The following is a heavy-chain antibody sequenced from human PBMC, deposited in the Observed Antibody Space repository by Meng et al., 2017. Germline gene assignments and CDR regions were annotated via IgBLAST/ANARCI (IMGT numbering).Heavy chain of an antibody. J-gene: IGHJ3*02. D-gene: IGHD3-9*01. Sequence: GESLKISCAASGFTFSSYSMNWVRQAPGKGLEWVSAISSSSSCIYYADSMKGRFTISRDNAKNSLCLHMNSLGAEDTAVYYCARGSGYYDAFDIWGQGTMVTVSS. CDR1: GFTFSSYS. V-gene: IGHV3-21*01. CDR3: ARGSGYYDAFDI. CDR2: ISSSSSCI.